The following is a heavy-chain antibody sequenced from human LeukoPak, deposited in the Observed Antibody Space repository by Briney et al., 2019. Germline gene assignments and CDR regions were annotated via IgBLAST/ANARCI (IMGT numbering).Heavy chain of an antibody. D-gene: IGHD6-13*01. V-gene: IGHV4-59*01. Sequence: PSETLSLTCTVSGGSISSYYWSWIRQPPGRGLEWIGYIYYSGSTNYNPSLKSRVTISVDTSKNQFSLKLSSVTAADTAVYYCASGAVAWYSSSWYYWFDPWGQGTLVTVSS. CDR3: ASGAVAWYSSSWYYWFDP. CDR1: GGSISSYY. CDR2: IYYSGST. J-gene: IGHJ5*02.